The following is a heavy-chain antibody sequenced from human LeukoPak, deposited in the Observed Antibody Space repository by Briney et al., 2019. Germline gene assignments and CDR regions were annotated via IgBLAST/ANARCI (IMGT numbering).Heavy chain of an antibody. V-gene: IGHV3-7*01. CDR1: GFTFSSSW. Sequence: GGSLRLSCAASGFTFSSSWLTWVRLAPGKGLEWVANINQDGIQKYYVDSVKGRFTISRDNAKNSLFLQMNSLRVEDTAVYYCVRDPDALDYWGQGTLVTVSS. J-gene: IGHJ4*02. CDR3: VRDPDALDY. CDR2: INQDGIQK.